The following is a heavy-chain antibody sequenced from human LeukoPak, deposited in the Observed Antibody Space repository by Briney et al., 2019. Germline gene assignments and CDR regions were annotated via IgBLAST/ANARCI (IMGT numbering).Heavy chain of an antibody. CDR1: GGSISSYY. CDR2: IYTSGST. CDR3: ARRGDGYNPFDY. D-gene: IGHD5-24*01. J-gene: IGHJ4*02. V-gene: IGHV4-4*09. Sequence: SETLSLTCTVSGGSISSYYWSWIRQPPGKGLEWIGYIYTSGSTNYNPSLKSRVTISVDASKNQFSLKLSPVTAADTAVYYCARRGDGYNPFDYWGQGTLVTVSS.